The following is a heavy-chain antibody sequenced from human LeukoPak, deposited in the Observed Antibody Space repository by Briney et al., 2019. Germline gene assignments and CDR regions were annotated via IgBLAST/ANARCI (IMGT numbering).Heavy chain of an antibody. J-gene: IGHJ5*02. CDR2: INPNSGGT. V-gene: IGHV1-2*06. Sequence: ASVKVSCKASGYTFTGYYMHWVRQAPGQGLEWMGRINPNSGGTNYAQKFQGRVTMTRDTSISTAYMELSRLRSDDTAVYYCARDGPSSSWYLFDPWGQGTLVTVSS. CDR3: ARDGPSSSWYLFDP. D-gene: IGHD6-13*01. CDR1: GYTFTGYY.